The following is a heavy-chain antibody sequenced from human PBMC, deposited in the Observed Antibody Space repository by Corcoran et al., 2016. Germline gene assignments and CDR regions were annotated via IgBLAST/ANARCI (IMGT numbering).Heavy chain of an antibody. D-gene: IGHD3-22*01. J-gene: IGHJ5*02. CDR3: ARGHSSGGYYCRFDP. CDR1: GYTFTSYY. CDR2: INPSGGST. V-gene: IGHV1-46*01. Sequence: QVQLVQSGAEVKKPGASVKVSCKASGYTFTSYYMHWVRQAPGQGLEWIGIINPSGGSTSYAQKFQGRVTMTRDTSTSTVYMELSSLRSEDTAVYSCARGHSSGGYYCRFDPWGQGTLVTVSS.